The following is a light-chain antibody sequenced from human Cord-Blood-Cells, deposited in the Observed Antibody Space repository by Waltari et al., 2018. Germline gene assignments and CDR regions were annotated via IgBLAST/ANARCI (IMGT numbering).Light chain of an antibody. J-gene: IGLJ2*01. CDR2: SNK. V-gene: IGLV1-44*01. Sequence: QSLLNQPPSPSGTPGRRFTILRSGSSSNIGSTPVNWYQQLPGTAPKLLIYSNKQRPSGGPDRFSGSKSGTSASLAISGLQSEDEADYYCAAWDDSLNGPVFGGGTKLTVL. CDR1: SSNIGSTP. CDR3: AAWDDSLNGPV.